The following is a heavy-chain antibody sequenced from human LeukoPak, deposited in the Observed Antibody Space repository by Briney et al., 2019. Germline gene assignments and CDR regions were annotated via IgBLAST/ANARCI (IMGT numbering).Heavy chain of an antibody. CDR1: GYSISSGYY. J-gene: IGHJ3*02. Sequence: SETLSLTCTVSGYSISSGYYWGWIRQPPGKGLEWIGSIYHSGSTYYNPSLKSRVTISVDTSKNQFSLKLSSVTAADTAVYYCARDRGYCSGGSCYVYAFDIWGQGTMVTVSS. CDR2: IYHSGST. D-gene: IGHD2-15*01. V-gene: IGHV4-38-2*02. CDR3: ARDRGYCSGGSCYVYAFDI.